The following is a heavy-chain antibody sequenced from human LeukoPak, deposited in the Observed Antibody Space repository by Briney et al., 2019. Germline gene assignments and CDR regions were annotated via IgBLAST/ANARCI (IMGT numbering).Heavy chain of an antibody. D-gene: IGHD2-15*01. Sequence: SETLSLTCAVYGGSFSGYYWSWIRQPPGKGLEWIGEINHSGSTNYNPSLKSRVTISVDTSKNQFSLKLSSVTAADTAVYYCATGWVPDCSGGSCSLYYFDYWGQGTLVTVSS. CDR1: GGSFSGYY. CDR2: INHSGST. V-gene: IGHV4-34*01. J-gene: IGHJ4*02. CDR3: ATGWVPDCSGGSCSLYYFDY.